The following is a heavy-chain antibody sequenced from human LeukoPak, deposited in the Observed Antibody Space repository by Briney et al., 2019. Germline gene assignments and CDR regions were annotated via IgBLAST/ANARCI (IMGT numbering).Heavy chain of an antibody. J-gene: IGHJ4*02. D-gene: IGHD6-13*01. CDR2: IYYSGST. CDR3: ARLDSSWSIDY. V-gene: IGHV4-39*01. Sequence: PSETLSLTCAVYGGSFSRYYWGWIRQPPGKGLEWIGSIYYSGSTYYNPSLKSRVTISVDTSKNQFSLKLSSVTAADTAVYYCARLDSSWSIDYWGQGTLVTVSS. CDR1: GGSFSRYY.